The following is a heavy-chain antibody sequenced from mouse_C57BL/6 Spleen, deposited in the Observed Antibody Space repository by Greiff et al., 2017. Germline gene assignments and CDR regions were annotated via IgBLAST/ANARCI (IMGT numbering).Heavy chain of an antibody. D-gene: IGHD1-1*01. CDR3: ARGYGGSPRWYFDV. Sequence: QVQLQQPGAELVKPGASVKMSCKASGYTFTSYWITWVKQRPGQGLEWIGDIYPGSGSTNYNEKFKSKATLTVDTSSSTAYMQLSSLTSEDSAVXYCARGYGGSPRWYFDVWGTGTTVTVSA. CDR1: GYTFTSYW. CDR2: IYPGSGST. V-gene: IGHV1-55*01. J-gene: IGHJ1*03.